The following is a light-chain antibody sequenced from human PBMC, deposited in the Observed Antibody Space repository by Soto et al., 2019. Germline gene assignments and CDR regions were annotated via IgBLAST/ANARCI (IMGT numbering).Light chain of an antibody. J-gene: IGKJ4*01. CDR3: QPYNNWPLT. V-gene: IGKV3-15*01. Sequence: EVEMRRTPATPSVSPVEGATLSCRASQGIGDTLAWYQHKPGQTPRLLIYDTSTRATGVPTRFSGSRSGAEFTLTINSLQSEDFAVYYCQPYNNWPLTFGGGTKVDIK. CDR2: DTS. CDR1: QGIGDT.